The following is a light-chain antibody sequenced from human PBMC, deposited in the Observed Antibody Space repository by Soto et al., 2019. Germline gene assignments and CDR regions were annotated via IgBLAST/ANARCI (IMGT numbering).Light chain of an antibody. Sequence: QSVLTQPPSVSAAPGQQVTISCSGSNANIGSNSVAWYQQVPGSAPKLLIYDNYHRPSGIPDRFSDSKSGTSATLAITGLQTGDEADYYCGTWDGSMSGGGVFGGGTKLTVL. CDR3: GTWDGSMSGGGV. V-gene: IGLV1-51*01. J-gene: IGLJ3*02. CDR2: DNY. CDR1: NANIGSNS.